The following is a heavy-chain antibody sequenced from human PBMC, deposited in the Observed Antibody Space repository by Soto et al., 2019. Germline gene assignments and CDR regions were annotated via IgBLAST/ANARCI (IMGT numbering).Heavy chain of an antibody. D-gene: IGHD3-16*01. CDR1: GFTFSSDA. CDR2: ISYDGSNK. Sequence: PGGSLRLSCAASGFTFSSDAMHWVRQAPGKGLEWVAVISYDGSNKYYADSVKGRFTISRDNSKKTLYLQMNSLRAEDTAVYYCARVGEGAYYYGMDVWGQGTTVTVSS. J-gene: IGHJ6*02. V-gene: IGHV3-30-3*01. CDR3: ARVGEGAYYYGMDV.